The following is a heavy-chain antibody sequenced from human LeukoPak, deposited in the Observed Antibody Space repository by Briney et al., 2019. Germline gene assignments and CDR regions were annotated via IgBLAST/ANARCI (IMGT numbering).Heavy chain of an antibody. CDR3: AKGRGYCTGGSCYSDY. D-gene: IGHD2-15*01. J-gene: IGHJ4*02. CDR1: GFTFSNYA. CDR2: ISGSDGST. V-gene: IGHV3-23*01. Sequence: PGGSLRLSCTASGFTFSNYAMSWVRQAPGKGLEWVSTISGSDGSTYYADSVKGRFTISRDNSKNTLYLQMNSLRVEDTATYYCAKGRGYCTGGSCYSDYWGREPWSPSPQ.